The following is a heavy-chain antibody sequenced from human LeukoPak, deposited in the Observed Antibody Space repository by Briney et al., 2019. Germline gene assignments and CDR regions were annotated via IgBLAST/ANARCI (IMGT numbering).Heavy chain of an antibody. D-gene: IGHD6-19*01. Sequence: ASVKVSCKASGYAFTSYDINWVRQATGQGLEWMGWMNPNSGNTGYAQKFQGRVTMTRNTSISTAYMELSSLRSEDTAVYYCARADSSGWYAPDYWGQGTLVTVSS. J-gene: IGHJ4*02. CDR2: MNPNSGNT. CDR3: ARADSSGWYAPDY. CDR1: GYAFTSYD. V-gene: IGHV1-8*01.